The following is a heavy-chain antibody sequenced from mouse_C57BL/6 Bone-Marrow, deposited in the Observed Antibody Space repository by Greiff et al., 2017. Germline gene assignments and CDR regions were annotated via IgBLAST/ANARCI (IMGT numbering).Heavy chain of an antibody. Sequence: EVQRVESGEGLVKPGGSLKLSCAASGFTFSSYALSWVRQTPEKRLEWVAYISSGGDYIYYADTVKGRFPISRDNARNTLYLQMSSLKSEDTAMYYCTRVYYYGSSYYFDYWGQGTTLTVSS. CDR3: TRVYYYGSSYYFDY. J-gene: IGHJ2*01. D-gene: IGHD1-1*01. CDR2: ISSGGDYI. V-gene: IGHV5-9-1*02. CDR1: GFTFSSYA.